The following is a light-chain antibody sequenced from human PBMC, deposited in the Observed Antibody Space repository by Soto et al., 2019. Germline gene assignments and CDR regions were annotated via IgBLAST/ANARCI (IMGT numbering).Light chain of an antibody. CDR1: SSDVGGYDY. J-gene: IGLJ1*01. CDR2: EVN. CDR3: SSYSGSNNFVV. Sequence: QSALTQPPSASGSPGQSVTISCTGTSSDVGGYDYVSWYQQHPGKAPELIIYEVNKRPSGVPDRFSGSKSGNTASLTVSGLQAEDEADYYCSSYSGSNNFVVFGTGTKLTVL. V-gene: IGLV2-8*01.